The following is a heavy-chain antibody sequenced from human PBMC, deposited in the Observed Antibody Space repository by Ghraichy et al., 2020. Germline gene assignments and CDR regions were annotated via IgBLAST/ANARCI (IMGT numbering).Heavy chain of an antibody. D-gene: IGHD3-22*01. CDR2: IRYDGSNK. CDR3: AKDSGIHYDTSAYYNFDY. J-gene: IGHJ4*02. CDR1: GFTFSSYG. V-gene: IGHV3-30*02. Sequence: GGSLRLSCAASGFTFSSYGMHWVRQAPGKGLEWVTFIRYDGSNKYYADSVKGRFTISRDNSKNTLYLQMNSLRAEDTAVYYCAKDSGIHYDTSAYYNFDYWGQGTLVTVSS.